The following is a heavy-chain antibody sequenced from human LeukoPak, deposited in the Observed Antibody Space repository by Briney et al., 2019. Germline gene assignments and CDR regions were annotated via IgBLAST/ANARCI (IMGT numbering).Heavy chain of an antibody. CDR1: GGSISSYY. J-gene: IGHJ4*02. V-gene: IGHV4-59*12. CDR3: ARGPYRGAVDY. CDR2: IYYSGGT. D-gene: IGHD3-16*01. Sequence: SETLSLTCTVSGGSISSYYWSWIRQPPGKGLEWIGYIYYSGGTNYNPSLKSRVTISVDTSKNQFSLKLSSVTAADTAVYYCARGPYRGAVDYWGQGTLVTVSS.